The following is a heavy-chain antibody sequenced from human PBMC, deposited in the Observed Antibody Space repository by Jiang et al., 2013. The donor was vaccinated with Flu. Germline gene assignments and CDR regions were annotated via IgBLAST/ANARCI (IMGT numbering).Heavy chain of an antibody. Sequence: GSGLVKPSETLSLNCTVSGGSIRSYYWSWLRQSPGKGLEWIGYIYHSGSTNYNPSLKSRVSISMDTSKSELSLKLTSVTAADTAMYYCARELLPNLSGFGFEYWGQGALVTVSS. V-gene: IGHV4-59*01. D-gene: IGHD2-21*02. CDR1: GGSIRSYY. CDR2: IYHSGST. CDR3: ARELLPNLSGFGFEY. J-gene: IGHJ4*02.